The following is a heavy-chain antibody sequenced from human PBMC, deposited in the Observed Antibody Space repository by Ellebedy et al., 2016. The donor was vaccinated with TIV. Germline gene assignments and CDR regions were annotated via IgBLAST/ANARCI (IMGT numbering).Heavy chain of an antibody. CDR3: ANPGISWELGGG. Sequence: GGSLRLXCAASGFTFSSYGMHWVRQAPGKGLEWVAVISYDGSNKYYADSVKGRFTFSRDNSKNTLYLQMNSLRAEDTAVYYCANPGISWELGGGWGQGTLVTVSS. J-gene: IGHJ4*02. D-gene: IGHD1-26*01. CDR2: ISYDGSNK. V-gene: IGHV3-30*18. CDR1: GFTFSSYG.